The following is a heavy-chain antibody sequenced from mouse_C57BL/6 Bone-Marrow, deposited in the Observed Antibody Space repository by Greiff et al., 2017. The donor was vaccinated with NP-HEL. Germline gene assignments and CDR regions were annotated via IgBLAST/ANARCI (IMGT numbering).Heavy chain of an antibody. V-gene: IGHV1-59*01. J-gene: IGHJ1*03. Sequence: QVQLQQPGAELVRPGTSVKLSCKASGYTFTSYWMHWVKQRPGQGLEWIGVIDPSDSYTNYNQKFKGKATLTVDTSSSTAYMQLSSLTSEDSAVYYWARYYGTFYWYFDVWGTGTTVTVSS. CDR3: ARYYGTFYWYFDV. D-gene: IGHD1-1*01. CDR1: GYTFTSYW. CDR2: IDPSDSYT.